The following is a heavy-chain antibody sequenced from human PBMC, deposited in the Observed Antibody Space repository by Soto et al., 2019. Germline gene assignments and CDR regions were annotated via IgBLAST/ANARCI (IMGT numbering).Heavy chain of an antibody. J-gene: IGHJ6*02. D-gene: IGHD2-2*01. Sequence: VRLSCAASGFTFSSYAMHWVRQAPGKGLEWVAVISYDGSNKYYADSVKGRFTISRDNSKNTLYLQMNSLRAEDTAVCYCARDGGYCSSTSCPKPYYYYGMDVWGQGTTVTVSS. CDR2: ISYDGSNK. CDR1: GFTFSSYA. CDR3: ARDGGYCSSTSCPKPYYYYGMDV. V-gene: IGHV3-30-3*01.